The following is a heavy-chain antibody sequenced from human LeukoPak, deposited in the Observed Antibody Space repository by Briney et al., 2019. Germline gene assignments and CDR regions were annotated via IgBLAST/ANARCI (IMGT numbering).Heavy chain of an antibody. CDR3: ARGYGGNGAPYYYYYYMDV. CDR1: GGTFSSYA. D-gene: IGHD4-23*01. Sequence: GSSVKVSCKASGGTFSSYAISWVRQAPGQGLEWMGGIIPIFGTANYAQKFQGRVTITADESTSTAYMELSSLRSEDTAVYYCARGYGGNGAPYYYYYYMDVWGKGTTVTVSS. CDR2: IIPIFGTA. V-gene: IGHV1-69*01. J-gene: IGHJ6*03.